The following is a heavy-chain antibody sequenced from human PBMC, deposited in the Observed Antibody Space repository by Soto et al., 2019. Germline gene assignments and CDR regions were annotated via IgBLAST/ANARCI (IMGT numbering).Heavy chain of an antibody. Sequence: ESGGGLVQPGGSLRLSCAASGFTFSTYSMNWVRQAPGKGLEWVSYISSSSSTIYYADSVKGRFTISRDNAKNSLYLQMNSLRAEDTAVYYCARVGSGTTDYWGQGTLVTVSS. J-gene: IGHJ4*02. CDR1: GFTFSTYS. CDR3: ARVGSGTTDY. D-gene: IGHD1-1*01. CDR2: ISSSSSTI. V-gene: IGHV3-48*01.